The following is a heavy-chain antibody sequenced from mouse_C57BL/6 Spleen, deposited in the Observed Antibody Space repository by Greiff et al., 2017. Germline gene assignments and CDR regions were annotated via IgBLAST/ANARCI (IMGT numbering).Heavy chain of an antibody. D-gene: IGHD1-1*01. CDR3: ARGVYYGSTWYCDV. CDR1: GYAFSSSW. CDR2: IYPGDGDT. Sequence: QVQLKESGPELVKPGASVKISCKASGYAFSSSWMNWVKQRPGKGLEWIGRIYPGDGDTNYNGKFKGKATLTADKSSSTAYMQLSSLTSEDSAVYFCARGVYYGSTWYCDVWGTGTTVTVSS. J-gene: IGHJ1*03. V-gene: IGHV1-82*01.